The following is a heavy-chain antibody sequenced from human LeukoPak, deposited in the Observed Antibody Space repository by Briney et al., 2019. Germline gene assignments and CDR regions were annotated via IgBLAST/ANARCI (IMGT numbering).Heavy chain of an antibody. V-gene: IGHV4-59*01. Sequence: SETLSLTCTVSGGSISSYYWSWIRQPPGKGLEWIGYIYYSGSTNYNPSLKSRVTISVDTSKNQFSLKLSSVTAADTAVYCCARGYYREFDYWGQGTLVTVSS. CDR1: GGSISSYY. D-gene: IGHD3-22*01. CDR3: ARGYYREFDY. J-gene: IGHJ4*02. CDR2: IYYSGST.